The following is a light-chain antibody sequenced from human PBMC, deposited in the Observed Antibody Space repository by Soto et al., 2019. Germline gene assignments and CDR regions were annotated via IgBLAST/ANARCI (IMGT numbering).Light chain of an antibody. Sequence: EIVLTQSPATLSLSPGERATLSCRASQSVSSYLAWYQQKPGQAPRLLIYDASNRATGIPARFSGSGSGTDFTLTISSLEPEDVAVYYCQQRSNWQITFGQGTRLEIK. J-gene: IGKJ5*01. V-gene: IGKV3-11*01. CDR1: QSVSSY. CDR2: DAS. CDR3: QQRSNWQIT.